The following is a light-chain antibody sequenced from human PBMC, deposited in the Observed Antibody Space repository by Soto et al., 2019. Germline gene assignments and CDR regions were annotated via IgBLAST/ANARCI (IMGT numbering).Light chain of an antibody. V-gene: IGKV3-20*01. Sequence: EIVLTQSPGTLSLSPGERATLSCRASQSISSSYLAWYQQKPGQAPRLLIYAASGRATGIPDRFSGSGSGTDFTLTISRLEPEAFAVYYCQQYGPSLLFGGGTKVDIK. CDR3: QQYGPSLL. CDR2: AAS. CDR1: QSISSSY. J-gene: IGKJ4*01.